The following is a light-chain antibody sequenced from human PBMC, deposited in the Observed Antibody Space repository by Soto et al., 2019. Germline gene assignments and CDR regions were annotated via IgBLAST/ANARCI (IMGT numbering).Light chain of an antibody. CDR1: SSNIGNNY. CDR3: GTWDSSLSAVV. Sequence: LTQPPSVSAAPGQKVPISCSGSSSNIGNNYVSWYQQLPGTAPKLLIYDNNKLPSGIPDRFSGSKSGTSATLGITGLQTGDEADYYCGTWDSSLSAVVFGGGTKVTVL. J-gene: IGLJ2*01. CDR2: DNN. V-gene: IGLV1-51*01.